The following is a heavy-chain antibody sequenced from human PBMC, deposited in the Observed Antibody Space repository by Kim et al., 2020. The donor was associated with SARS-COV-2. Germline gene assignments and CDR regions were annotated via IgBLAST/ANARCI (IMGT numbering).Heavy chain of an antibody. CDR1: GFTFSSYA. Sequence: GGSLRLSCAASGFTFSSYAMHWVRQAPGKGLEWVAVISYDGSNKYYADSVKGRFTISRDNSKNTLYLQMNSLRAEDTAVYYCARRGGGYTIFGVIGRYFDYWGQGTLVTVSS. V-gene: IGHV3-30-3*01. CDR3: ARRGGGYTIFGVIGRYFDY. J-gene: IGHJ4*02. D-gene: IGHD3-3*01. CDR2: ISYDGSNK.